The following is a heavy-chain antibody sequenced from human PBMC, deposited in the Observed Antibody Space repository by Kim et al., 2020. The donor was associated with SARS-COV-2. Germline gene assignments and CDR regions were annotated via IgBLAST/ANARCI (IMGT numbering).Heavy chain of an antibody. J-gene: IGHJ5*02. D-gene: IGHD3-16*01. Sequence: GGSLRLSCEASGFTFRDYEFNWVRQAPGEGLEWISYISDNGENKRYADSVKGRFTISRDNAKNSVYLQMSSLRAEDTAIYYCARDASTYDEAVCGNYGNWFDPWGQGVLVTLSS. CDR2: ISDNGENK. V-gene: IGHV3-48*03. CDR3: ARDASTYDEAVCGNYGNWFDP. CDR1: GFTFRDYE.